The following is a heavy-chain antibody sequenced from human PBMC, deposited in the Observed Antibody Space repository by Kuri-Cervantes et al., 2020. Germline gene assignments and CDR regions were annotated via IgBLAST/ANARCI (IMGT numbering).Heavy chain of an antibody. Sequence: GESLKISCAASGFTFSDYYMSWVRQAPGKGLERVSYISSSGSTIYYADSVKGRFTISRDNAKNSLYLQMNSLRAEDTAVYYCARSITMVRGYGMDVWGQGTTVTVSS. CDR3: ARSITMVRGYGMDV. J-gene: IGHJ6*02. V-gene: IGHV3-11*01. D-gene: IGHD3-10*01. CDR1: GFTFSDYY. CDR2: ISSSGSTI.